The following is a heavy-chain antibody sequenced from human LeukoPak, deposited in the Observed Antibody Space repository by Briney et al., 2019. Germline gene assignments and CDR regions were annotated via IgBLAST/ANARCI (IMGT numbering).Heavy chain of an antibody. CDR3: ARVGGQQLVAYYFDY. CDR2: INSDGSST. D-gene: IGHD6-13*01. V-gene: IGHV3-74*01. CDR1: GFTFSSYA. Sequence: GGSLRLSCAASGFTFSSYAMSWVRQAPGKGLGWVSRINSDGSSTSYADSVKGRFTISRDNAKNSLYLQMNSLRAEDTAVYYCARVGGQQLVAYYFDYWGQGTLVTVSS. J-gene: IGHJ4*02.